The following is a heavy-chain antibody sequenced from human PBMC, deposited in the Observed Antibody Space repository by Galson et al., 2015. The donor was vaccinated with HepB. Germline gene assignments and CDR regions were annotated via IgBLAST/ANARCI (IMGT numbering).Heavy chain of an antibody. V-gene: IGHV3-11*01. CDR2: ISNGGVTI. D-gene: IGHD3-10*01. CDR3: ARGRYYYGSGSPYFDY. J-gene: IGHJ4*02. Sequence: SLRLSCAASGFTFSDYYMSWIRQAPGKGLEWISYISNGGVTIYYADSVEGRFTISRDNAKNSLYLQMNSLRAEDTAVYYCARGRYYYGSGSPYFDYWSQGTLVTVSS. CDR1: GFTFSDYY.